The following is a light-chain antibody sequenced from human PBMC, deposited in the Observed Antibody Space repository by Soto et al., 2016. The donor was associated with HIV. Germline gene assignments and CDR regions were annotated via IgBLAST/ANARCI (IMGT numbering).Light chain of an antibody. CDR1: QGISTW. Sequence: DIQMTQSPSSVSASVGDRVTITCRANQGISTWLAWYQQKPGKAPKLMIYGASSLQTGVPSRFSGSGSGTYSTLTISSLQPEDFATYYCLQHNAFPRTFGGGTKVEIK. V-gene: IGKV1-12*01. J-gene: IGKJ4*01. CDR3: LQHNAFPRT. CDR2: GAS.